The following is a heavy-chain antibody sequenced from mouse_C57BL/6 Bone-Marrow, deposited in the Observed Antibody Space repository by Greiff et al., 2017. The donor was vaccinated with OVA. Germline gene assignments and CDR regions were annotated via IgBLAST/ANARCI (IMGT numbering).Heavy chain of an antibody. D-gene: IGHD1-1*01. Sequence: VQLQESGPGLVQPSQSLSITCTVSGFSLTSYGVHWVRQSPGKGLEWLGVIWRGGSTDYNAAFMSRLSITKDNSKSQVFFKMNSLQADDTAIYYGATLFITTSLGFAYWGQGTLVTVSA. V-gene: IGHV2-5*01. CDR3: ATLFITTSLGFAY. CDR1: GFSLTSYG. CDR2: IWRGGST. J-gene: IGHJ3*01.